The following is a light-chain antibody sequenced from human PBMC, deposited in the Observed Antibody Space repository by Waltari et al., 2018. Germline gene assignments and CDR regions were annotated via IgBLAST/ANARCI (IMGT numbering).Light chain of an antibody. CDR2: WAS. V-gene: IGKV4-1*01. J-gene: IGKJ1*01. CDR3: QQYYTVSRT. Sequence: DIVMTQSPDSLAVPLGERATINCKSRETILFNSNNKNYLAWSQQKAGQPPKLLVYWASTRESGVPDRFSGSGSGTDFTLTISSLQAEDVAVYYCQQYYTVSRTFGQGTRVEIK. CDR1: ETILFNSNNKNY.